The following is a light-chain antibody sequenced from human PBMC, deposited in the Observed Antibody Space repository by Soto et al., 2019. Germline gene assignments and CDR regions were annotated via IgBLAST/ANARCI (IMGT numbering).Light chain of an antibody. Sequence: DIQMTQSPSSLSASVGDRVTITCRASQGIRRDLGWYQQKPGKDPKRLIYAASTLQSGVPSRFSGSGSGTEFTLTIGSLQPEDFATYYCLQHNSYPYTFGQGTKLEIK. J-gene: IGKJ2*01. CDR2: AAS. CDR3: LQHNSYPYT. V-gene: IGKV1-17*01. CDR1: QGIRRD.